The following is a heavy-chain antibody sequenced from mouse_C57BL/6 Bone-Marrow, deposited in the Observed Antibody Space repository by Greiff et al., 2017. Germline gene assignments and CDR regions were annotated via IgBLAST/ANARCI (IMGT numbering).Heavy chain of an antibody. V-gene: IGHV1-64*01. Sequence: VQLQQPGAELVKPGASAKLSCKASGYTFTSYWMHWVKQRPGQGLEWIGMIHPNSGSTNYKEKFKSKATLTVDKSSSTAYMQLSSLTSGDSAVYYCERFCYYSNYRAWFAYWGQGTLVTVSA. CDR1: GYTFTSYW. D-gene: IGHD2-5*01. CDR2: IHPNSGST. J-gene: IGHJ3*01. CDR3: ERFCYYSNYRAWFAY.